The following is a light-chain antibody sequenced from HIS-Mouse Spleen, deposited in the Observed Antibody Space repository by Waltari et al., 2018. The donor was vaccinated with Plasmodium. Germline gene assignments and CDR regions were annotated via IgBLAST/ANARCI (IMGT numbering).Light chain of an antibody. CDR3: AAWDDSLSGRV. Sequence: SYELTQPPSVSVSPGQTASITCSGDKLGDKYACWYQQKPGQSPVLVIYQDTKRPSGIPERFSGSKSGTSASLAISGLRSEDEADYYCAAWDDSLSGRVFGGGTKLTVL. J-gene: IGLJ3*02. CDR1: KLGDKY. CDR2: QDT. V-gene: IGLV3-1*01.